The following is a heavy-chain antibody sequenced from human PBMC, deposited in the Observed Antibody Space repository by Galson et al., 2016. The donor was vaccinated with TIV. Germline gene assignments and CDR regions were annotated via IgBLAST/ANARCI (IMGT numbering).Heavy chain of an antibody. Sequence: SLRLSCAASGFTFSRFGMHWVRQAPGKGLECVAVISHDGNNRFYADSVKGRFTISRDNYRNTLYLQMNSLRVEDTAVYYCTKDVDGTSMIVVPESWGQGALVTVSS. CDR2: ISHDGNNR. D-gene: IGHD3-22*01. CDR1: GFTFSRFG. V-gene: IGHV3-30*18. CDR3: TKDVDGTSMIVVPES. J-gene: IGHJ5*02.